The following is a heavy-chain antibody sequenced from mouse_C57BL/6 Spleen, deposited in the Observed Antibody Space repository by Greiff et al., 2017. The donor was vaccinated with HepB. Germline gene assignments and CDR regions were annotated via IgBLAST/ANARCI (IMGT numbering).Heavy chain of an antibody. V-gene: IGHV1-18*01. CDR1: GYTFTDYN. CDR3: ARRFYYYGSSYFDY. J-gene: IGHJ2*01. D-gene: IGHD1-1*01. Sequence: EVQLQQSGPELVKPGASVKIPCKASGYTFTDYNMDWVKQSHGKSLEWIGDINPNNGGTIYNQKFKGKATLTVDKSSSTAYMELRSLTSEDTAVYYCARRFYYYGSSYFDYWGQGTTLTVSS. CDR2: INPNNGGT.